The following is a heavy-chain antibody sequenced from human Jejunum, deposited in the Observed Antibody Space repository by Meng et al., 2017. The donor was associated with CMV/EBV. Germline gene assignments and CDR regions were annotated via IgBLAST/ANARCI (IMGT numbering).Heavy chain of an antibody. Sequence: SFTGYQWNWIRQPPGKGLEWVGGVNYSGTTNYNPSLNSRVTISGDTSKRQFYLKLSSVTAADTAVYYCARAPSYCSNDVCGYDAFDIWGQGTVVTVSS. J-gene: IGHJ3*02. CDR2: VNYSGTT. CDR3: ARAPSYCSNDVCGYDAFDI. CDR1: SFTGYQ. D-gene: IGHD2-8*01. V-gene: IGHV4-34*01.